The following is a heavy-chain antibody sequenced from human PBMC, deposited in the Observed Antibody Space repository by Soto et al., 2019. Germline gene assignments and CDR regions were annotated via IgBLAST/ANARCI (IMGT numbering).Heavy chain of an antibody. D-gene: IGHD4-17*01. J-gene: IGHJ4*02. CDR1: GFTFSSYS. CDR3: ARDLNYGVVDY. Sequence: EVQLVESGGGLVQPGGSLRLSCAASGFTFSSYSMNWVRQAPGKGLEWVSYISSSSSTIYYADSVQGRFTISRHNAKIALYLQMTSLRAEVTAVYYCARDLNYGVVDYWGQGTLVTVSS. V-gene: IGHV3-48*01. CDR2: ISSSSSTI.